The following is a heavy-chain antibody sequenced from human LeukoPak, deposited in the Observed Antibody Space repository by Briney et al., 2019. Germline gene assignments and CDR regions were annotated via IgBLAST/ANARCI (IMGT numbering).Heavy chain of an antibody. V-gene: IGHV1-24*01. CDR1: GYTFTDSY. J-gene: IGHJ4*02. CDR3: VSIDLDS. CDR2: EDGGP. D-gene: IGHD3-16*02. Sequence: ASVKVSCKASGYTFTDSYMHWVRQAPGKGLEWMGGEDGGPIYAQKFQGRVTMTEDTSTDTAYMDVSSLRSEDTAVYYCVSIDLDSWGQGTLITVSS.